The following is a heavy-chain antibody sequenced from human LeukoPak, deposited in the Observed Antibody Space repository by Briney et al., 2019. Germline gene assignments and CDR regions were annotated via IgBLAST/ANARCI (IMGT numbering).Heavy chain of an antibody. CDR3: AQTGYDSSGYSFDY. V-gene: IGHV3-66*01. D-gene: IGHD3-22*01. J-gene: IGHJ4*02. CDR2: IYSGGST. CDR1: GFTVSSNY. Sequence: PGGSLRLSCAASGFTVSSNYMSWVRQAPGKGLEWVSVIYSGGSTYYADSVKGRFTISRDNSKNTLYLQMNSLRAEDTAVYYCAQTGYDSSGYSFDYWGQGTLVTVSS.